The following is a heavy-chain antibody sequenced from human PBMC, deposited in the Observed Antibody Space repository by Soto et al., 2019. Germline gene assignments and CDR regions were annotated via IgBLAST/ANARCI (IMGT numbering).Heavy chain of an antibody. D-gene: IGHD6-13*01. CDR2: IYHSGST. CDR1: GGSISSGGYS. J-gene: IGHJ5*02. CDR3: ARGSAAAAGTGWFDP. V-gene: IGHV4-30-2*01. Sequence: SSETLSLTCAVSGGSISSGGYSWSWIRQPPGKGLEWIGYIYHSGSTYYNPSLKSRVTISVDRSKNQFSLKLSSVTAADTAVYYCARGSAAAAGTGWFDPWGQGTLVTVSS.